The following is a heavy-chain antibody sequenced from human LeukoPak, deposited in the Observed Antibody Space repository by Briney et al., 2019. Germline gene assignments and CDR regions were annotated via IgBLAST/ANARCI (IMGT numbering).Heavy chain of an antibody. D-gene: IGHD3-16*01. CDR1: GFTFSSYE. CDR2: ISSSGSTI. V-gene: IGHV3-48*03. Sequence: GGSLRLSCAASGFTFSSYEMSWVRQAPGKGLEWVSYISSSGSTIYYADSVKGRFTISRDNAKNSLYLQMNSLRAEDTAVYYCARVKILRFDPTGFDYWGQGTLVTVSS. J-gene: IGHJ4*02. CDR3: ARVKILRFDPTGFDY.